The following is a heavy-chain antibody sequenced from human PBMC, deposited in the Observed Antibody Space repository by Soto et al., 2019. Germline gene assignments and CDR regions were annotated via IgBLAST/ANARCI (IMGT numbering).Heavy chain of an antibody. CDR3: ARVKGIAAAGLYYYGMDV. V-gene: IGHV1-69*01. CDR2: IIPIFGTA. Sequence: QVQLVQSGAEVKKPGSSVKVSCKASGGTFSSYAISWVRQAPGQGLEWMGGIIPIFGTANYAQKFQGRVTITADESTRTDYMELSSLRSEDTAVYYCARVKGIAAAGLYYYGMDVWGQGTTVTVSS. D-gene: IGHD6-13*01. CDR1: GGTFSSYA. J-gene: IGHJ6*02.